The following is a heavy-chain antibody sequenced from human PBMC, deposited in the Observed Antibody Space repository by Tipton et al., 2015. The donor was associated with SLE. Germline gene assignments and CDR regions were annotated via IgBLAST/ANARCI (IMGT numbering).Heavy chain of an antibody. V-gene: IGHV3-30*04. J-gene: IGHJ2*01. CDR1: GFTFSSYA. CDR2: ISYDGSNK. CDR3: AKVGYGDTWYFDL. D-gene: IGHD4-17*01. Sequence: QVQLVQSGGGVVQPGRSLRLSCAASGFTFSSYAMHWVRQAPGKGLEWVAVISYDGSNKYYADSVKGRFTISRDNSKNTLYLQMNSLRAEDTAVYYCAKVGYGDTWYFDLWGRGTLVTVSS.